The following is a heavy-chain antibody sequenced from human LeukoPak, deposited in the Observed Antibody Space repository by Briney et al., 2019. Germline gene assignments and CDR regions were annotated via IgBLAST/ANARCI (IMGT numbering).Heavy chain of an antibody. Sequence: PSETLSLTCAVPGYSISSDNYWVWIRQPPGQGLEWTGGIYHSGSTYYNPPLKSRVTMSVDTSKNQFSLKLSSVTAADTAVYYCARAPRDSSSSNYMRRFDYWGQGTLVTVSS. CDR1: GYSISSDNY. CDR3: ARAPRDSSSSNYMRRFDY. V-gene: IGHV4-38-2*01. D-gene: IGHD3-22*01. CDR2: IYHSGST. J-gene: IGHJ4*02.